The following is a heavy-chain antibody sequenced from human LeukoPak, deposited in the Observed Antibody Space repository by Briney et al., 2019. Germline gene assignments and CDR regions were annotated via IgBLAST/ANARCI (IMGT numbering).Heavy chain of an antibody. J-gene: IGHJ4*02. D-gene: IGHD3-10*01. V-gene: IGHV1-18*01. Sequence: ASVTVSCTTSGYTFTNYDINWVRQAPGQGLEWMGWIRAYNSNTNYAQKIQGRVTMTTDTSTSTVYMELRSLRSDDTAVYYCARASSATPSQLAFDYWGQGSLVTVSS. CDR3: ARASSATPSQLAFDY. CDR1: GYTFTNYD. CDR2: IRAYNSNT.